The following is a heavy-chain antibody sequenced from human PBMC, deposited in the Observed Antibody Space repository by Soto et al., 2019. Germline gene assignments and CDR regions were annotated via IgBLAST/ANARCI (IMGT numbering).Heavy chain of an antibody. D-gene: IGHD6-19*01. CDR3: VKGEMWLVHYFLEY. V-gene: IGHV1-2*02. CDR2: INPNSGVT. Sequence: ASVKVSCKASGYTFTSYYIIWVRQAPGQGLEWMGWINPNSGVTNYAQKFQGRITLTRDTTTNTANMDLTSLTFDDTAIYYCVKGEMWLVHYFLEYWGQGTLVTVSS. CDR1: GYTFTSYY. J-gene: IGHJ4*02.